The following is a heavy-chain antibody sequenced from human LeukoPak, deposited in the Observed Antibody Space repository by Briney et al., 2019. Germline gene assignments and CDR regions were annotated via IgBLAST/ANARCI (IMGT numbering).Heavy chain of an antibody. CDR3: ARVEEWLGNFDY. V-gene: IGHV1-69*01. J-gene: IGHJ4*02. Sequence: GASVKVSCKASGGTFSSYAISWVRQAPGQGLEWMGGIIPIFGTANYAQKFQGKVTITADESTSTAYMELSSLRSEDTAVYYCARVEEWLGNFDYWGQGTLVTVSS. D-gene: IGHD6-19*01. CDR2: IIPIFGTA. CDR1: GGTFSSYA.